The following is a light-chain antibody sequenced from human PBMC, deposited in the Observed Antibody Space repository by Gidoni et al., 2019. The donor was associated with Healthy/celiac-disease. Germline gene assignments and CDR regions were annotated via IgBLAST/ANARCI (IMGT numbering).Light chain of an antibody. CDR1: QSISSS. J-gene: IGKJ2*01. Sequence: DIQMTQSPSSLSASVGDRVTITCRSSQSISSSLNWYQQKPGKAPKLLIHAASSLQSGVPSRFSGSGSGTDFTLTISSLQPEDFATYYCQQSDSTPGTVGQGTKLEIK. CDR2: AAS. CDR3: QQSDSTPGT. V-gene: IGKV1-39*01.